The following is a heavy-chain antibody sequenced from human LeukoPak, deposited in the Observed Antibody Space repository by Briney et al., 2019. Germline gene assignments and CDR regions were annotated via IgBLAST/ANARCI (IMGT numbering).Heavy chain of an antibody. CDR3: AKELTHTSCVSFDY. CDR2: ICRDSSGI. Sequence: GGSLRLSCAASGFTFEHYSMHWVRQAPGKGLEWVSVICRDSSGIHYADSVKGRFTISRDNSKNSLYLQMNSLRTEDTALYYCAKELTHTSCVSFDYWGQGTLVTVSS. CDR1: GFTFEHYS. V-gene: IGHV3-43*01. D-gene: IGHD2-21*01. J-gene: IGHJ4*02.